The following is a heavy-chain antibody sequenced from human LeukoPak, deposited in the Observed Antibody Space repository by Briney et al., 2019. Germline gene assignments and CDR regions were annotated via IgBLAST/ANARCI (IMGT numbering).Heavy chain of an antibody. CDR1: GFTFSSYG. CDR2: ISYDGSNK. J-gene: IGHJ4*02. V-gene: IGHV3-30*18. Sequence: QPGGSLRLSCAASGFTFSSYGMHWVRQAPGKGLEWVAVISYDGSNKYYADSVKGRFTISRDNSKNTLYLQMNSLRAEDTAVYYCAKEGRIAHGDYYFDYWGQGTLVTVSS. D-gene: IGHD6-13*01. CDR3: AKEGRIAHGDYYFDY.